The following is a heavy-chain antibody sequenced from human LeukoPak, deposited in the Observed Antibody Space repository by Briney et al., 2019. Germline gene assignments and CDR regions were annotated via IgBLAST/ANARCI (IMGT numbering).Heavy chain of an antibody. CDR1: GYSISSGYY. CDR2: IYHSGST. D-gene: IGHD3-10*01. V-gene: IGHV4-38-2*02. CDR3: ARGLITMGRGAWGNWFDP. J-gene: IGHJ5*02. Sequence: SETLSLTCTVSGYSISSGYYWGWIRQPPGKGLEWIGSIYHSGSTSYNPSLKSRVTISVDTSKNQFSLKLSSVTAADTAVYYCARGLITMGRGAWGNWFDPWGQGTLVTVSS.